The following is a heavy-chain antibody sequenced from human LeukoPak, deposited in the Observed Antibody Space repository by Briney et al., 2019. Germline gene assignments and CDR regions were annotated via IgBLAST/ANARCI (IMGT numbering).Heavy chain of an antibody. V-gene: IGHV3-23*01. CDR3: AKDATGYSSGGGYFDY. CDR1: GFTFSSYA. J-gene: IGHJ4*02. Sequence: GGSLRLSCAASGFTFSSYAMSWVRQAPGKGLEWVSTISTGGGSTYYADFVKDRFTISRDNSENTLYLQMNSLGAEDTAMYYCAKDATGYSSGGGYFDYWGQGALVTVSS. D-gene: IGHD6-19*01. CDR2: ISTGGGST.